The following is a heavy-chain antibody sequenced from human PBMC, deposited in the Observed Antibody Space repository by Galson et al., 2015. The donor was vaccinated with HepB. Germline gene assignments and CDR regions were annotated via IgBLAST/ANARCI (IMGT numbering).Heavy chain of an antibody. D-gene: IGHD5-12*01. CDR2: ISSNGGST. CDR1: GFTFSSYA. J-gene: IGHJ4*02. V-gene: IGHV3-64D*06. CDR3: VKDHHVSKWLRHPQGY. Sequence: SLRLSCAASGFTFSSYAMHWVRQAPGKGLEYVSAISSNGGSTYYADSVKGRFTISRDNSKNTLYLQMSSLRAEDTAVYYCVKDHHVSKWLRHPQGYWGQGTLVTVSS.